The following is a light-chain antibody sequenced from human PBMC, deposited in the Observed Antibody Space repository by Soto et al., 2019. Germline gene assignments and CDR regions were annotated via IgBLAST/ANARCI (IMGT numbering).Light chain of an antibody. J-gene: IGLJ1*01. V-gene: IGLV2-14*01. Sequence: QSFLAQPASVSGSPGQTITISCTGTSSDVGGYNAVSWYQHHPGKAPKLIIYEVTHRPAGVSDRFSASKSGNTASLTISGLQAEDEADYYCNSFRVNRLYVFGTGTKVTVL. CDR3: NSFRVNRLYV. CDR1: SSDVGGYNA. CDR2: EVT.